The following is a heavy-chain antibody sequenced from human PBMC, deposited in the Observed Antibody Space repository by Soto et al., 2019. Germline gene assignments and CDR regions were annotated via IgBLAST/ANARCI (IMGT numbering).Heavy chain of an antibody. D-gene: IGHD4-17*01. CDR2: IYYSGST. CDR3: ARDLEDDYGDFGAFDI. V-gene: IGHV4-31*03. J-gene: IGHJ3*02. Sequence: SETLSLTCTVSGGSISSGGYYWSWIRQHPGKGLEWIGYIYYSGSTYYNPSLKSRVTISVDTSKNQFSLKLSSVTAADTAVYYCARDLEDDYGDFGAFDIWGQGTMVTVSS. CDR1: GGSISSGGYY.